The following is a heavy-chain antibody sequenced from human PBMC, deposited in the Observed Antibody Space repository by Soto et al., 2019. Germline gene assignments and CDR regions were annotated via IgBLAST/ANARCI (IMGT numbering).Heavy chain of an antibody. CDR3: ARQRLSSGWYAY. J-gene: IGHJ4*02. CDR1: GYTFTSYA. V-gene: IGHV1-3*01. CDR2: INAGNGNT. Sequence: ASVKVSCKASGYTFTSYAMHWVRQAPGQRLEWMGWINAGNGNTKYSQKFQGRVTITRDTSASTAYMELSSLRSEDTAVYYCARQRLSSGWYAYWGQGTLVTVSS. D-gene: IGHD6-19*01.